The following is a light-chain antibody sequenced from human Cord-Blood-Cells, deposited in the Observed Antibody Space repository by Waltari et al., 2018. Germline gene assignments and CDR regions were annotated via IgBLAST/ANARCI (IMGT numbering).Light chain of an antibody. V-gene: IGLV2-14*01. CDR1: SSDVGGYNY. Sequence: QSALTQPASVSGSPGQSITISVTGTSSDVGGYNYVSWYQQHPGKAPKLMIYDVSNRPSGVSNRFSGSKSGNTASLTISGLQAEDEADYYCSSYTSSSTVVFGGGTKLTVL. CDR2: DVS. CDR3: SSYTSSSTVV. J-gene: IGLJ2*01.